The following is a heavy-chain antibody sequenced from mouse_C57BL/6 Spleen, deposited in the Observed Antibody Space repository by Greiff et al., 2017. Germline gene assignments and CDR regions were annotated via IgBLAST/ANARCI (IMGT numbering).Heavy chain of an antibody. V-gene: IGHV1-64*01. Sequence: VQLQQSGAELVKPGASVKLSCKASGYTFTSYWMHWVKQRPGQGLEWIGMIHPNSGSTNYNEKLKSKATLTVDKSSSTAYMQLSSLTSEDSAVYYCAREEIYDGYYAFAYWGQGTLVTVSA. D-gene: IGHD2-3*01. CDR1: GYTFTSYW. CDR3: AREEIYDGYYAFAY. J-gene: IGHJ3*01. CDR2: IHPNSGST.